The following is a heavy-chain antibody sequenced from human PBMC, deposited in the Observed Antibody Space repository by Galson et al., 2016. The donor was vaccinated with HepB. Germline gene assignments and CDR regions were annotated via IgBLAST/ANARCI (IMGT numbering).Heavy chain of an antibody. CDR2: INHSGST. V-gene: IGHV4-34*01. J-gene: IGHJ4*02. CDR1: GGSFSDYF. CDR3: ARGLGRRQWLSLKALDY. Sequence: SETLSLTCAVSGGSFSDYFWNWIRQPPGKGLEWIAEINHSGSTIYNPSLQDRVTISVDTSKDQFSLTLTSVTAADTGFYFCARGLGRRQWLSLKALDYWGQGTLVTVSS. D-gene: IGHD6-19*01.